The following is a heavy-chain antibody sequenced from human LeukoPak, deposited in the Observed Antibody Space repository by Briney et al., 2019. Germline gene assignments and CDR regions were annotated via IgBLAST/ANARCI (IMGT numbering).Heavy chain of an antibody. D-gene: IGHD2-21*01. Sequence: ASVKVSWKASGYTFTSYGISWVRQAPGQGLEWMGWISAYNGNTNYAQKLQGRVTMTTDTSTSTAYMELRSLRSDDTAVYYCARGMFCGGDCYGDDYWGQGTLVTASS. CDR2: ISAYNGNT. CDR3: ARGMFCGGDCYGDDY. J-gene: IGHJ4*02. CDR1: GYTFTSYG. V-gene: IGHV1-18*01.